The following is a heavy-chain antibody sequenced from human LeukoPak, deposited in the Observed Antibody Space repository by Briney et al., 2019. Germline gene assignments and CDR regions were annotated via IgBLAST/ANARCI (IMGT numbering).Heavy chain of an antibody. V-gene: IGHV4-59*08. J-gene: IGHJ5*02. CDR3: AKHRYSGFAFDP. CDR2: IYYSGST. Sequence: SETLSLTCTVSGGSISGYYWSWIRQSPGKGLEWIGYIYYSGSTNYNPSLMSRVSMSVDTSKNQFSLKLSSVTAADTALYYCAKHRYSGFAFDPWGQGTLATVSS. D-gene: IGHD5-12*01. CDR1: GGSISGYY.